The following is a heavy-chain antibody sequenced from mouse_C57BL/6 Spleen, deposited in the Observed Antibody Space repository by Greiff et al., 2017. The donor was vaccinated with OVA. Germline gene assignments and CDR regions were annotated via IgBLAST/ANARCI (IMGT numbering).Heavy chain of an antibody. CDR1: GYSFTGYY. Sequence: VQLQQSGPELVKPGASVKISCKASGYSFTGYYMNWVKQSPEKSLEWIGEINPSTGGTTYNQKFKAKATLTVDKSSSTAYMQLKSLTSEDSAVYYCARGGGNYAMDDWGQGTSVTVSS. V-gene: IGHV1-42*01. CDR2: INPSTGGT. CDR3: ARGGGNYAMDD. D-gene: IGHD1-1*02. J-gene: IGHJ4*01.